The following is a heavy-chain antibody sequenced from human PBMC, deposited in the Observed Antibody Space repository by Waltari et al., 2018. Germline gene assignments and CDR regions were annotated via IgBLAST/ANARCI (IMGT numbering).Heavy chain of an antibody. CDR3: ARDVVVILRGTDYYGMDV. CDR1: GFTVSSNY. Sequence: EVQLVESGGGLIQPGGSLRLSCAASGFTVSSNYMSWVRQAPGKGLEWVSVIYSGGSTYYADSGKGRFTSSRDNSKNTRYLQMNSLRAEDTAVYYCARDVVVILRGTDYYGMDVWGQGTTVTVSS. CDR2: IYSGGST. V-gene: IGHV3-53*01. D-gene: IGHD2-21*01. J-gene: IGHJ6*02.